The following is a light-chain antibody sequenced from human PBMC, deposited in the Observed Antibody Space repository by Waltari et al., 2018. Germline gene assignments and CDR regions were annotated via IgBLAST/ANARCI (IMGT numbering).Light chain of an antibody. Sequence: QSALIQPRSVSGSPGQSVTISCTGSSSDVGGYHYVTWYQNHPGKAPTLILYDVSKRPAVVPDRFSVFKSGSTASLTISGLQAEDEADYYCCSHAGSDTWIFGGGTKLTVL. V-gene: IGLV2-11*01. CDR1: SSDVGGYHY. CDR2: DVS. CDR3: CSHAGSDTWI. J-gene: IGLJ2*01.